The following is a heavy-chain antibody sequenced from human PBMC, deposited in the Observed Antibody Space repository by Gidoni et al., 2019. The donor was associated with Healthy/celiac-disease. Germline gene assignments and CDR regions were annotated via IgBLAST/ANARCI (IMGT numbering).Heavy chain of an antibody. J-gene: IGHJ6*02. CDR1: VFPFSSYA. V-gene: IGHV3-23*01. D-gene: IGHD3-10*01. CDR3: AKEPYGSGSYEDV. CDR2: ISGSGGST. Sequence: EVQLLESGGGLVQPGGSLRLSCAASVFPFSSYAMRWVRQAPGKGLEWVSAISGSGGSTYYADSVKGRFTSSRDKSKNTLYLQMNSLRAEDTAVYYCAKEPYGSGSYEDVWGQGTTVTVSS.